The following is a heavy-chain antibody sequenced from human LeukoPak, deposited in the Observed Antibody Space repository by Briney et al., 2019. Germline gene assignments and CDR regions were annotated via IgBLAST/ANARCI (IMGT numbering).Heavy chain of an antibody. J-gene: IGHJ4*02. CDR2: IWYDGSNK. CDR3: ARVGGYDTFFDY. D-gene: IGHD5-12*01. Sequence: PGRSLRLSCAAFGFTFSSYGMHWVRQAPGKGLEWVAVIWYDGSNKYYADSVKGRFTISRDNSKNTLYLQMNSLRAEDTAVYYCARVGGYDTFFDYWGQGTLVTVSS. CDR1: GFTFSSYG. V-gene: IGHV3-33*01.